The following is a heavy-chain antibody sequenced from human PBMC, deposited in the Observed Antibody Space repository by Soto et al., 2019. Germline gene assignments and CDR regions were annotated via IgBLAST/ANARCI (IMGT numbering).Heavy chain of an antibody. D-gene: IGHD3-9*01. J-gene: IGHJ6*02. CDR1: GFSLTTGKMG. CDR3: ARMKVDSYQFYYAMDV. CDR2: IFSDNER. Sequence: LVNPTETLTLTCTVSGFSLTTGKMGVSWIRQPPGKALEWLAHIFSDNERSYSTSLQGRLTISKDTSGSQVVLSMTNVDPVDTATYYCARMKVDSYQFYYAMDVWGQGTTVTVS. V-gene: IGHV2-26*01.